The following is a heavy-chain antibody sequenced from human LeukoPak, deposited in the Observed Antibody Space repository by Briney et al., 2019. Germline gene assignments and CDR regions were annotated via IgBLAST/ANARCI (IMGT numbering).Heavy chain of an antibody. CDR1: RFTVSSNY. CDR3: ARERLRYFLDY. V-gene: IGHV3-11*01. CDR2: ISTSGSTI. Sequence: PGGSLRLSCAASRFTVSSNYMSWVRQAPGKGLEWVSYISTSGSTIYYADSVKGRFTISRDNAKNSLYLQMNSLRAEDTAVYYCARERLRYFLDYWGQGTLVTVSS. D-gene: IGHD3-9*01. J-gene: IGHJ4*02.